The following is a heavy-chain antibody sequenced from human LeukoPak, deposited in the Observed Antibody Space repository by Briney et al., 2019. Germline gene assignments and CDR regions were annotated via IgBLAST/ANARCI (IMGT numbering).Heavy chain of an antibody. D-gene: IGHD5-24*01. Sequence: GGSLRLSCAASGFTFSSYAMHWVRQAPGKGLEWVAVISYDGSNKYYADSVKGRFTISRDNSKNTLYLQMNSLRAEDTAVYYCARDRMATKGGYFDYWGQGTLVTVSS. J-gene: IGHJ4*02. V-gene: IGHV3-30-3*01. CDR1: GFTFSSYA. CDR3: ARDRMATKGGYFDY. CDR2: ISYDGSNK.